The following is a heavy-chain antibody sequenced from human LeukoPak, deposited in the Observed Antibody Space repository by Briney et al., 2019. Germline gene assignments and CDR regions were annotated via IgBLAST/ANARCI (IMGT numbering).Heavy chain of an antibody. V-gene: IGHV4-59*08. J-gene: IGHJ4*02. CDR1: GGSISSYY. Sequence: SETLSLTCTVSGGSISSYYWSWIRQPPGMGLEWIAYIYYSGNTRYNPSLQSRVTISVDTSKNKLSLKLKSVTAADTAVYYCARHEVGYCHGGSCPYYFDSWGQGTLVTVSS. CDR2: IYYSGNT. CDR3: ARHEVGYCHGGSCPYYFDS. D-gene: IGHD2-15*01.